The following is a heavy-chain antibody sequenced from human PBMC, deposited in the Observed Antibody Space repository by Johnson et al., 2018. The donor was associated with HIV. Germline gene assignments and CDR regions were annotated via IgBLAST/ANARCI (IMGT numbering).Heavy chain of an antibody. CDR3: AKVHSGQLVGYAFDI. D-gene: IGHD1-26*01. V-gene: IGHV3-66*01. CDR1: GFSVSNNY. Sequence: VQLVESGGDLVQPGGSLRLSCGASGFSVSNNYMSWVRQAPGKGLEWVSVIYSGGNTYYADAVRGRFTISRDNSKNTLYLQMNSLRPEDSALYYCAKVHSGQLVGYAFDIWGQGTMVTVSS. J-gene: IGHJ3*02. CDR2: IYSGGNT.